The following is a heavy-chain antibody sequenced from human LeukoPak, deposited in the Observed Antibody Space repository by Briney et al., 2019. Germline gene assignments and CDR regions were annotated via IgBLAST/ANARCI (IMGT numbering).Heavy chain of an antibody. V-gene: IGHV3-23*01. CDR3: AKDQGQAVVPRRFDY. CDR1: GFSFSTHA. D-gene: IGHD4-23*01. CDR2: IYYSGGNT. Sequence: GSLRLSCAASGFSFSTHAMSWVRQAPGKGLEWVSTIYYSGGNTYSADSVKGRFTISRDNAKNMLYLQVNSLRAEDTAIYYCAKDQGQAVVPRRFDYWGQGTLVTVSS. J-gene: IGHJ4*02.